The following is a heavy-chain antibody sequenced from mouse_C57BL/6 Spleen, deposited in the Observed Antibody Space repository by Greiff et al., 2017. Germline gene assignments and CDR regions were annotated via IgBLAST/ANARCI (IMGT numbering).Heavy chain of an antibody. D-gene: IGHD3-3*01. CDR2: IDPSDSYT. CDR3: AIGEVDY. Sequence: VQLQQPGAELVKPGASVKLSCKASGYTFTSYWMQWVKQRPGQGLEWIGEIDPSDSYTNYNQQFKGKATLTVDTSSSTAYSQLSSLTSEDSAVYYCAIGEVDYWGQGTTLTVSS. V-gene: IGHV1-50*01. J-gene: IGHJ2*01. CDR1: GYTFTSYW.